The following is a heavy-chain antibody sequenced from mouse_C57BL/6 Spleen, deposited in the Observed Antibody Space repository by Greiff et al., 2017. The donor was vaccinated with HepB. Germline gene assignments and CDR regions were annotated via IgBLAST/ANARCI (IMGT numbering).Heavy chain of an antibody. CDR2: IYPRSGNT. V-gene: IGHV1-81*01. CDR1: GYTFTSYG. Sequence: VQLQQSGAELARPGASVKLSCKASGYTFTSYGISWVKQRTGQGLEWIGEIYPRSGNTYYNEKFKGKATLTADKSSSTAYMELRSLTSEDSAVYFCARSLYYDLFYYAMDYWGQGTSVTVSS. J-gene: IGHJ4*01. CDR3: ARSLYYDLFYYAMDY. D-gene: IGHD2-4*01.